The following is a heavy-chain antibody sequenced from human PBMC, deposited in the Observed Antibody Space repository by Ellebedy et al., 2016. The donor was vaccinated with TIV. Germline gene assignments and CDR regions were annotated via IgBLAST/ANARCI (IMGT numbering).Heavy chain of an antibody. V-gene: IGHV3-49*03. Sequence: GESLKISXTASGFPFGQYAVSWLRQPPGKGLEWVGFIRSKTYGETTDYAAAVKGRFTISRDDSKSITYLQMNSLKNEDSGVYYCARDRSPASGPMVGTSGWFSPWGQGTLVIVSS. CDR2: IRSKTYGETT. CDR3: ARDRSPASGPMVGTSGWFSP. D-gene: IGHD5-12*01. CDR1: GFPFGQYA. J-gene: IGHJ5*02.